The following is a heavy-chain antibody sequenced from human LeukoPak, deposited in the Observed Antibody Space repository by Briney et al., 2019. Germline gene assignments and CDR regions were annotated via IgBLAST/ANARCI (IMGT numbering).Heavy chain of an antibody. J-gene: IGHJ4*02. CDR1: GFIFDDYG. CDR3: ARGARRGYSDY. CDR2: INSDGSST. V-gene: IGHV3-74*01. D-gene: IGHD5-12*01. Sequence: GGSLRLSCAPSGFIFDDYGMHWVRKAPGKGLVWVSRINSDGSSTSYADSVKGRFTISRDNAKNTLYLQMNSLRAEDTAVYYCARGARRGYSDYWGQGTLVTVSS.